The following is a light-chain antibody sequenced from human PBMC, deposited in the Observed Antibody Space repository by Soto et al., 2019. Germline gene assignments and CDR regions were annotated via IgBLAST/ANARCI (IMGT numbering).Light chain of an antibody. V-gene: IGLV2-23*01. CDR1: SSDVGGYNL. CDR3: CSYAGSSSYV. Sequence: QSVLTQPPSVSGAPGQRVTISCTGSSSDVGGYNLVSWYQHHPGKAPKLIIYEGSQRPSGVSNRFFGSKSGNTASLTISGLQAEDEADYHCCSYAGSSSYVFGTGTKLTVL. CDR2: EGS. J-gene: IGLJ1*01.